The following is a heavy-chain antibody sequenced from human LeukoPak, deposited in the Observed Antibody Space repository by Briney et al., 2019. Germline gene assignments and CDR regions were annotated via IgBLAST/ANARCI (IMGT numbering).Heavy chain of an antibody. V-gene: IGHV1-69*01. CDR1: GGTFSSYA. D-gene: IGHD4-17*01. J-gene: IGHJ4*02. CDR2: IIPIFGTA. Sequence: SVKVSCKASGGTFSSYAISWVRQAPGQGLEWMGGIIPIFGTANYAQKFQGRVTITADESTCTAYMELSSLRSEDTAVYYCARAPFDYGDYYNYFDYWGQGTLVTVSS. CDR3: ARAPFDYGDYYNYFDY.